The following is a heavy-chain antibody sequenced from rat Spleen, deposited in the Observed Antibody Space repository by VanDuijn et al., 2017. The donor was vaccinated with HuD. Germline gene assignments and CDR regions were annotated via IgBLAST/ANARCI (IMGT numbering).Heavy chain of an antibody. CDR2: MWTGGNT. CDR1: GISFTDYS. J-gene: IGHJ2*01. V-gene: IGHV2S63*01. D-gene: IGHD5-1*01. Sequence: VQLKESGPALVQPSQTLSLTCTVSGISFTDYSVHWVRQPPGKGLEWMGVMWTGGNTAYNSLLKSRLSISRDTSKSQVFLKMNSLQIEDTATYYCARSETGRGFDYWGQGVMVTVSS. CDR3: ARSETGRGFDY.